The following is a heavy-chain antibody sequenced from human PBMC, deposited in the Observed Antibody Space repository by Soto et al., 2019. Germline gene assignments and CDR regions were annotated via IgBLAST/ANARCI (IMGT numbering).Heavy chain of an antibody. CDR2: IYYNGRT. Sequence: PSETLSLTCTVSGVSINSDDYYWTWIRQPPGKGLEWIGYIYYNGRTSYNPSLQSRVTISIDTSNNHFSLKLNSVSAADSAVYYCARDRSNSPDYFDYWGQGTLVTV. CDR1: GVSINSDDYY. D-gene: IGHD6-6*01. CDR3: ARDRSNSPDYFDY. J-gene: IGHJ4*02. V-gene: IGHV4-30-4*01.